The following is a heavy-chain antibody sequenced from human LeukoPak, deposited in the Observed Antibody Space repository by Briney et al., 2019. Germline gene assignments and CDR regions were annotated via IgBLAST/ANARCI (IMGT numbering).Heavy chain of an antibody. CDR1: GFSFSSYW. Sequence: GGSLRLSCAASGFSFSSYWMHWVRQAPGKGLVWVSRINSDGSSTSYADSVKGRFTISRDNAKNTLYLQMNSLRAEDTAVYYCARGYYYDSSPDYWGQGTLVTVSS. D-gene: IGHD3-22*01. CDR3: ARGYYYDSSPDY. V-gene: IGHV3-74*01. CDR2: INSDGSST. J-gene: IGHJ4*02.